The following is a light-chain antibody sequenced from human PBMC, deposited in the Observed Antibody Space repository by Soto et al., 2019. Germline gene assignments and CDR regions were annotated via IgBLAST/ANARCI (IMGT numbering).Light chain of an antibody. CDR1: SSNIGGNS. J-gene: IGLJ1*01. CDR2: DDN. Sequence: SSSNIGGNSVSWYQQPPGTAPKLLIYDDNKRPSGIPDRFSGSKSGTSATLGITGFQTGDEADYYCGSWDSSLSAYVFGTGTKVTVL. V-gene: IGLV1-51*01. CDR3: GSWDSSLSAYV.